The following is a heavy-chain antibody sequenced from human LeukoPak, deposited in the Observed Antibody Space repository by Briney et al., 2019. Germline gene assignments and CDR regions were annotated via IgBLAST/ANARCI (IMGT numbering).Heavy chain of an antibody. Sequence: GGSLRLSCAASGFTFSTFGIHWVRRAPGKGLEWLTSIWPDGSNQYYADSVKGRLTISRDNSKSTLYLQMNSLRAEDSAVYYCAKDDKPDGNRYFDYWGQGTPVTVSS. CDR2: IWPDGSNQ. CDR1: GFTFSTFG. J-gene: IGHJ4*02. D-gene: IGHD1-1*01. V-gene: IGHV3-30*02. CDR3: AKDDKPDGNRYFDY.